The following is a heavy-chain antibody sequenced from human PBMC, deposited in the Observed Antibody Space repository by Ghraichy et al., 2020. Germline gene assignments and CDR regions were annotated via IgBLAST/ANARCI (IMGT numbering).Heavy chain of an antibody. CDR3: ARLHLSGSNGFWFDP. J-gene: IGHJ5*02. D-gene: IGHD1-26*01. Sequence: SETLSLTCTVSGGSISSSSYYWGWIRQPPGKGLEWIGSIYYSGSTYYNPSLKSRVTISVDTSKNQFSLKLSSVTAADTAVYYCARLHLSGSNGFWFDPWGQGTLVTVSS. V-gene: IGHV4-39*01. CDR1: GGSISSSSYY. CDR2: IYYSGST.